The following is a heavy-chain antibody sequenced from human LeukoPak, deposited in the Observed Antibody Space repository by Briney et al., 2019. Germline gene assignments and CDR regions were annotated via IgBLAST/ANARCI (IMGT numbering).Heavy chain of an antibody. Sequence: AASVKVSCKASGYTFTSYGIRWLRQAPGQGLEWMGWISAYNGNTNYAQKLQGRVTMTADTSTSTAYMELRSLRSDDTAVYYCARGGGSYYPRYFDYWGQGTLVTVSS. D-gene: IGHD1-26*01. CDR2: ISAYNGNT. CDR3: ARGGGSYYPRYFDY. J-gene: IGHJ4*02. CDR1: GYTFTSYG. V-gene: IGHV1-18*01.